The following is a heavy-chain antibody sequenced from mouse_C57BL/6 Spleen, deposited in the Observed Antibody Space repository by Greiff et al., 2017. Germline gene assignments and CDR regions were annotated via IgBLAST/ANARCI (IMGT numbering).Heavy chain of an antibody. V-gene: IGHV1-80*01. CDR3: ARATVVATNFDY. CDR1: GYAFSSYW. D-gene: IGHD1-1*01. Sequence: QVQLQQSGAELVKPGASVKISCKASGYAFSSYWMNWVKQRPGKGLEWIGQIYPGDGDTKYNGKFKGKATLTADKSSSTAYMQLSSLTSDDSAVYFCARATVVATNFDYWGQGTTLTVSS. CDR2: IYPGDGDT. J-gene: IGHJ2*01.